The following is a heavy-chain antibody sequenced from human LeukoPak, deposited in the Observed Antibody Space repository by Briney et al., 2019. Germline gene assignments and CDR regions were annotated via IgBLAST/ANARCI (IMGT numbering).Heavy chain of an antibody. J-gene: IGHJ4*02. V-gene: IGHV4/OR15-8*02. D-gene: IGHD1-26*01. CDR2: ISLSGQT. CDR1: GGSIRSTNW. Sequence: SETLSLTCGVSGGSIRSTNWWSWVRQPPGQGLEWIGEISLSGQTNYSPSLNGRVTMSLDESRNQLSLNLTSVTAADTAIYYCSRESGPYSPFGHWGQGILVTVTT. CDR3: SRESGPYSPFGH.